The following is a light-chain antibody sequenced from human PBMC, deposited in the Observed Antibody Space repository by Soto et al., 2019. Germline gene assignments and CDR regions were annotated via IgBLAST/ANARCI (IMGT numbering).Light chain of an antibody. J-gene: IGKJ4*01. Sequence: ETVLTQSPATLSLYPGERATLSCMASQSVSGYLAWYQPKFGQAPRLLMYDTSNRATGIPARFSGSGSGTDFTLTISSLEPEDFAVYYCQQSRNWPPTCGGGTKVEI. CDR2: DTS. CDR1: QSVSGY. CDR3: QQSRNWPPT. V-gene: IGKV3-11*01.